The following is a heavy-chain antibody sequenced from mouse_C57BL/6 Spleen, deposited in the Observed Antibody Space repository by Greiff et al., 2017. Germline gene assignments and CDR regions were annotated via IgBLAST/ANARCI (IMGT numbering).Heavy chain of an antibody. V-gene: IGHV1-80*01. J-gene: IGHJ1*03. Sequence: QVQLQQSGAELVKPGASVKISCKASGYAFSSYWMNWVKQRPGKGLEWIGQIYPGDGDTNYNGKFKGKATLTADKSSSTAYMQLSSLTSEDSAVYFCARRGYWGGYGDFDVWGTGTTVTVSS. CDR3: ARRGYWGGYGDFDV. CDR2: IYPGDGDT. CDR1: GYAFSSYW. D-gene: IGHD4-1*01.